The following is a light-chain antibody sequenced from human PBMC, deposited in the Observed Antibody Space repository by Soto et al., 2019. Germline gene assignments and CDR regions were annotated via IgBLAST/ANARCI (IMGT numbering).Light chain of an antibody. CDR2: GTS. CDR3: QQSYSAPWT. V-gene: IGKV1-39*01. J-gene: IGKJ1*01. CDR1: QGISSY. Sequence: DIQMTQSPSSLSASVGDRVTITCRASQGISSYLNWYQQKPGKAPNLPIYGTSSLESGVPSRFSGSGSGTDFTLTISSLHPEDFATYFCQQSYSAPWTFGQGTKVEIQ.